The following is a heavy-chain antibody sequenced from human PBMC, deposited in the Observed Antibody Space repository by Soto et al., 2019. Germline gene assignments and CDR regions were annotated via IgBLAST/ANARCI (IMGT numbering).Heavy chain of an antibody. J-gene: IGHJ6*03. V-gene: IGHV5-51*01. D-gene: IGHD2-15*01. CDR3: TRHFTLGVVAATDYYYMDV. Sequence: GESLKISCKGSGYSFTSYWIGWVRQMPGKGLEWMGIIYPGDSDTRYSPSFQGQVTISADKSISTAYLQWSSLKASDTAMYYCTRHFTLGVVAATDYYYMDVWAKGTTVTVSS. CDR1: GYSFTSYW. CDR2: IYPGDSDT.